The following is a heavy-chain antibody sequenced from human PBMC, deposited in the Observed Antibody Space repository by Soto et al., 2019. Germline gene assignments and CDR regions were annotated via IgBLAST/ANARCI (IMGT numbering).Heavy chain of an antibody. V-gene: IGHV3-15*01. Sequence: EVQLVESGGGLVKPGGSLRLSCAASGFTFSNAWMSWVRQAPGKGLEWVGRIKSKTDGGTTDYAAPVKGRFTISRDDSNNTLYLQMNSLKTEDTAVYYCTTTAYIWGSFDYWGQGTLVTVSS. CDR2: IKSKTDGGTT. J-gene: IGHJ4*02. CDR1: GFTFSNAW. D-gene: IGHD3-16*01. CDR3: TTTAYIWGSFDY.